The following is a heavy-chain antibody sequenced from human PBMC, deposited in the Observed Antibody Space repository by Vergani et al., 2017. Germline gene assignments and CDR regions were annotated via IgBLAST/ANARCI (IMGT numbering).Heavy chain of an antibody. D-gene: IGHD3-3*01. CDR2: TYYRSKWYN. CDR3: ARQAYYDFWSGYYTGPYYYYGMDV. CDR1: GDSVSSNSAA. V-gene: IGHV6-1*01. Sequence: QVQLQQSGPGLVKPSQTLSLTCAISGDSVSSNSAAWNWIRQSPSRGLEWLGRTYYRSKWYNDYAVSVKSRITINPDTSKNQFSLQLNSVTPEDTAVYYCARQAYYDFWSGYYTGPYYYYGMDVWGQGTTVTVSS. J-gene: IGHJ6*02.